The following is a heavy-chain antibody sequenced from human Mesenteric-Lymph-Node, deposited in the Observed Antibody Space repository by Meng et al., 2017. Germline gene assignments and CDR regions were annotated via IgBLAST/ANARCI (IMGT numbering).Heavy chain of an antibody. V-gene: IGHV1-8*01. Sequence: ASVKVSCKASGYTFTSYDINWVRQATGQGLEWMGWMNPNSGNTGYAQKFQGRVTMTRNTSISTAYMELSRLRSDDTAVYYCASYLGIAAAGLSYWGQGTLVTVSS. CDR2: MNPNSGNT. D-gene: IGHD6-13*01. J-gene: IGHJ4*02. CDR1: GYTFTSYD. CDR3: ASYLGIAAAGLSY.